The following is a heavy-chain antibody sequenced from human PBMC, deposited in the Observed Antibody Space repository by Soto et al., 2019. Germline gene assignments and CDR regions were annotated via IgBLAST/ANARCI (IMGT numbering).Heavy chain of an antibody. Sequence: GGSLRLSCAASGFTFSSYGMHWVRQAPGKGLEWVAVISYDGSNKYYADSVKGRFTISRDNSKNTLYLQMNSLRAEDTAVYYCAKLPVGGVTRPSDYWGQGTLVTVSS. CDR3: AKLPVGGVTRPSDY. CDR1: GFTFSSYG. CDR2: ISYDGSNK. V-gene: IGHV3-30*18. D-gene: IGHD2-21*02. J-gene: IGHJ4*02.